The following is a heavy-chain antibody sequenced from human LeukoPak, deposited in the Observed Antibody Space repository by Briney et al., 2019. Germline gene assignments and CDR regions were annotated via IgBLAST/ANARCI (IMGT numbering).Heavy chain of an antibody. CDR1: GYTFTSYG. V-gene: IGHV1-18*01. Sequence: ASVKVSCKASGYTFTSYGISWVRQAPGQGLEWMGWISAYNGNTNYAQKLQGRVTMTTDTSTSTAYMELRSLRSDDTAVYYCARVSSSWYPTGPYYYYYMDVWGKGTTVTVSS. CDR2: ISAYNGNT. D-gene: IGHD6-13*01. CDR3: ARVSSSWYPTGPYYYYYMDV. J-gene: IGHJ6*03.